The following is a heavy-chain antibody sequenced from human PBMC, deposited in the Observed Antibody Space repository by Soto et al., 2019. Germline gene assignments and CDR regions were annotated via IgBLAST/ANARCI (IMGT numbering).Heavy chain of an antibody. Sequence: GGSLRLSCAASGFTFSSYAMSWVRQAPGKGLEWVSAISGSGGSTYYADSVKGRFTISRDNSKNTLYLQMNSLRAEDTAVYYCAKRGYYDFWSGYFPTFDYWGQGTLVTVSS. CDR1: GFTFSSYA. D-gene: IGHD3-3*01. CDR2: ISGSGGST. J-gene: IGHJ4*02. CDR3: AKRGYYDFWSGYFPTFDY. V-gene: IGHV3-23*01.